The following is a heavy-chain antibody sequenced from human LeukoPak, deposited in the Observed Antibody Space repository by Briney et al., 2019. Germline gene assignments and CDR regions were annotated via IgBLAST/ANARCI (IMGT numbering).Heavy chain of an antibody. Sequence: GGSLRLSCTTSGFSFTNYAMNWVRQAPGKGLEWLSYITGPGSTTKYADSVKGRFTVSRDNDKNSLYLQMNSLRAEDTAVYYCARDWIWGQGTMVAVSS. CDR2: ITGPGSTT. CDR3: ARDWI. V-gene: IGHV3-48*01. CDR1: GFSFTNYA. J-gene: IGHJ3*02.